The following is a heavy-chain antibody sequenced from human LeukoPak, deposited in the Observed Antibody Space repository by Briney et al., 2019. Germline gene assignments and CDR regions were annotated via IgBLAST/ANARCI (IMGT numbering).Heavy chain of an antibody. D-gene: IGHD1-26*01. V-gene: IGHV1-69*04. CDR1: GGTFSSYA. J-gene: IGHJ6*02. Sequence: SVKVSCKASGGTFSSYAISWVRQAPGQGLEWMGRIIPILGIANYAQKFQGRVTITADKSTSTAYMELSSLRSEDTAVYYCATGSNGSYYYYYGMDVWGQGTTVTVSS. CDR3: ATGSNGSYYYYYGMDV. CDR2: IIPILGIA.